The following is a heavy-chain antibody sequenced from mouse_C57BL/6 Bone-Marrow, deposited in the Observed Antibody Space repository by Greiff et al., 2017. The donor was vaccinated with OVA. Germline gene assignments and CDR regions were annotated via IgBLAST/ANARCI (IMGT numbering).Heavy chain of an antibody. V-gene: IGHV1-54*01. CDR3: AGTAMDY. CDR2: INPGSGGT. J-gene: IGHJ4*01. Sequence: VQLQQSGAELMKPGASVKLSCKATGYTFTGYWIEWVKQRPGHGLEWIGVINPGSGGTNYNEKFKGKATLTADKSSSTAYMQLSSLTSEDSAVYFCAGTAMDYWGQGTSVTVSS. CDR1: GYTFTGYW. D-gene: IGHD3-3*01.